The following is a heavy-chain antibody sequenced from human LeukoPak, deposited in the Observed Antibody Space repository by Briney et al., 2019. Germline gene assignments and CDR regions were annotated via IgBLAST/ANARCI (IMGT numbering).Heavy chain of an antibody. V-gene: IGHV3-48*03. J-gene: IGHJ4*02. CDR1: GFIFSSYE. CDR2: ISSSGSAI. D-gene: IGHD4-11*01. Sequence: GGSLRLSCAASGFIFSSYEMNWVRQAPGKGLEWVSYISSSGSAIYYADSVKGRFTISRDNAKNSLYLQMNSLRAEDTAIYYCARDGPYEYSNYNDYWGQGTLATVSS. CDR3: ARDGPYEYSNYNDY.